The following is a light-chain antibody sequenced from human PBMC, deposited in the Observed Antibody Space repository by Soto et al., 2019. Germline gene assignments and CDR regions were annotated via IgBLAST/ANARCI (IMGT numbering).Light chain of an antibody. CDR2: EVT. Sequence: QSALTQPPSASGSPGQSVAISCTGTSSDIGGYNYVSWYQQHSGKAPKLIIYEVTRRPSGVPDRFSGSKSGSTASLTVSGLRAEDEADYYCASYAGNKVVFGGGTKLTVL. CDR1: SSDIGGYNY. J-gene: IGLJ2*01. V-gene: IGLV2-8*01. CDR3: ASYAGNKVV.